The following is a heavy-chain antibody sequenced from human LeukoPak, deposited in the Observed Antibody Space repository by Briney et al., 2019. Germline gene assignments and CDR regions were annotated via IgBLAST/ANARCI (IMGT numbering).Heavy chain of an antibody. CDR1: GGSISGDDDY. V-gene: IGHV4-30-4*08. CDR3: ARRSSGSFDY. J-gene: IGHJ4*02. CDR2: IHHSGNT. Sequence: PSQTLSLTCSVDGGSISGDDDYWSWIRQPLGKGLEWIGYIHHSGNTYYIPSLRSRGTISIDTSKNQFSLKLSSVTAADTAVYYCARRSSGSFDYWGQGTLVTVSS. D-gene: IGHD3-10*01.